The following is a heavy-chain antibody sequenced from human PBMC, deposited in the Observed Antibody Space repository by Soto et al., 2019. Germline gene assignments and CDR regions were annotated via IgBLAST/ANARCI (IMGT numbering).Heavy chain of an antibody. Sequence: GGSLRLSCAASDFTFSNYCMSWVRQAPGKGLEWVAVISYDGSNKYYADSVKGRFTISRDNSKNTLYLQMNSLRAEDTAVYYCAKDEQQLNYYYYGMDVWGQGTTVTVSS. CDR3: AKDEQQLNYYYYGMDV. J-gene: IGHJ6*02. D-gene: IGHD6-13*01. V-gene: IGHV3-30*18. CDR2: ISYDGSNK. CDR1: DFTFSNYC.